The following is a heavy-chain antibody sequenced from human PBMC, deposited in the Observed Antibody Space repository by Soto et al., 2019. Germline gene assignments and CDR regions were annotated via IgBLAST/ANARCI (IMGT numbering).Heavy chain of an antibody. Sequence: QVQLVQSGAEVKKPGASVKVSCKASGYTFTSYNINWVRQATGQGLEWMGWMNPNSGDAVYAQKFQGRVTMTRDTSITAVYMDLSSLRSDDTAMYYCATSRKADNHFYNGMDVWGQGTTVTVSS. J-gene: IGHJ6*02. CDR1: GYTFTSYN. CDR2: MNPNSGDA. V-gene: IGHV1-8*01. CDR3: ATSRKADNHFYNGMDV.